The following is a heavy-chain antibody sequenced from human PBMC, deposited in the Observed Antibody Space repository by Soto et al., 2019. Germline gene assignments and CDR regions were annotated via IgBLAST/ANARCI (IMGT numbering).Heavy chain of an antibody. CDR1: GYTFNGYA. Sequence: QVQLVQSGAEEKKPGASVKVSCKASGYTFNGYAMHWVRQAPVQRLEWMGWINAVNGNTKYSQKFPGRVTITRDTSASTAYMELSSLRSEDTAVYYCARAVAVPADFDYWGQGTLVTVSS. V-gene: IGHV1-3*05. D-gene: IGHD6-19*01. J-gene: IGHJ4*02. CDR2: INAVNGNT. CDR3: ARAVAVPADFDY.